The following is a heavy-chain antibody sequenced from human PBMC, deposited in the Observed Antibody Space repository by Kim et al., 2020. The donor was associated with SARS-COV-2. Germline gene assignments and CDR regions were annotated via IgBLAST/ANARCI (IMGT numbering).Heavy chain of an antibody. Sequence: SLNISFNFSGYIFTIYFIFWFRHIPFKVLYFIFIIYPFDSDTRYIPSFQGQFTISADKSISTAYLQWSSLKASDTAMYYCATGSYGGNTFDYWGQGTL. CDR3: ATGSYGGNTFDY. J-gene: IGHJ4*02. V-gene: IGHV5-51*01. CDR1: GYIFTIYF. D-gene: IGHD4-17*01. CDR2: IYPFDSDT.